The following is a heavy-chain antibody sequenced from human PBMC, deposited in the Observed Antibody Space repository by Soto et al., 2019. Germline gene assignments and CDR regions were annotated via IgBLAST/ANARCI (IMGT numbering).Heavy chain of an antibody. V-gene: IGHV4-59*01. J-gene: IGHJ5*02. D-gene: IGHD3-22*01. CDR3: ARDEYYDSNNWFEH. Sequence: SETLSLTCTVSGGSISSYYWSWIRQPPGKGLEWIGYIYYSGSTNYNPSLKSRVTISVDTSKNQFSLKLNSVTAADTAVYFCARDEYYDSNNWFEHWGLGTLVTVSS. CDR2: IYYSGST. CDR1: GGSISSYY.